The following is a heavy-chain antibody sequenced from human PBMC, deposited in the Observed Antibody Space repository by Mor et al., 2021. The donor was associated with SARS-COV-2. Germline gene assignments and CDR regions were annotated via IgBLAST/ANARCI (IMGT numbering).Heavy chain of an antibody. CDR2: ICFDGSRK. CDR3: ARMTGFENTGGLDV. V-gene: IGHV3-33*01. Sequence: LEWLALICFDGSRKYYVDSVKGRFTISRDNSRNTAYLEMSSLRVEDTAVYYCARMTGFENTGGLDVWGEGTKVTVS. J-gene: IGHJ3*01.